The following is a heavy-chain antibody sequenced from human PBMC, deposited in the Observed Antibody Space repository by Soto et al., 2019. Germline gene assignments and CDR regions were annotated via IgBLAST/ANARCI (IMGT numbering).Heavy chain of an antibody. CDR2: INHRGNT. J-gene: IGHJ4*02. CDR3: AREWLRNVDY. D-gene: IGHD5-12*01. V-gene: IGHV4-34*01. Sequence: QVQLQPWGARLLKPSETLSLTCAVYGGSFRDYYWTWIRQPPGKGLEWIGEINHRGNTNYNPSLKSRVTMSVDTSKNQFSLELKSVIAADTAVYFCAREWLRNVDYWGQGILVTVSS. CDR1: GGSFRDYY.